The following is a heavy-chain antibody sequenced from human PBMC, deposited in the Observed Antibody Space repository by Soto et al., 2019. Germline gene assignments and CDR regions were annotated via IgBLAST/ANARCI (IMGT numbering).Heavy chain of an antibody. Sequence: QVQLVQSGAEVKKPGASVKVSCKASGYTFTSYAMHWVRQAPGQRLQWMGRINAGNGNTKYSQKFQGRVTITRDTSASTAYMELSSLRSEDTAVYYCARGVSPRNCGKVFYYYMDVWGKGTTVTVSS. CDR2: INAGNGNT. CDR1: GYTFTSYA. V-gene: IGHV1-3*01. CDR3: ARGVSPRNCGKVFYYYMDV. J-gene: IGHJ6*03. D-gene: IGHD1-1*01.